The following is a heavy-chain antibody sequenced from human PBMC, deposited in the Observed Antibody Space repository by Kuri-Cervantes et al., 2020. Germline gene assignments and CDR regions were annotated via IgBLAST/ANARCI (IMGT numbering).Heavy chain of an antibody. Sequence: ASVKVSSKASGYTFTSYYMHWVRQAPGQGLEWMGIINPSGGSTSYAQKFQGRVTMTRDTSTSTVYMELRSLRSDDTAVYYCARGGRYYYYGMDVWGQGTTVTVSS. CDR1: GYTFTSYY. V-gene: IGHV1-46*01. J-gene: IGHJ6*02. CDR2: INPSGGST. CDR3: ARGGRYYYYGMDV. D-gene: IGHD2-15*01.